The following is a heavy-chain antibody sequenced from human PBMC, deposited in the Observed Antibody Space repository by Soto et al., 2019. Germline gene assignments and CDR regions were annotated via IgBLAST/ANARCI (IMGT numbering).Heavy chain of an antibody. CDR2: ISGSGGST. V-gene: IGHV3-23*01. D-gene: IGHD3-22*01. Sequence: EVQLLESGGGLVQPGGSLRLSCAASGFTFISYAMSWVRQAPGKGLEWVSAISGSGGSTYYAASVKGRFTISRDNSMNTLYLQMNSLRAEDTAVYYCAKDRGYSITPSDYWGQGTLVTVSS. J-gene: IGHJ4*02. CDR3: AKDRGYSITPSDY. CDR1: GFTFISYA.